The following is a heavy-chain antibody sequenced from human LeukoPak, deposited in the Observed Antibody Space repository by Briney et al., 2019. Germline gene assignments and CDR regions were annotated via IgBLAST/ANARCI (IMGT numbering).Heavy chain of an antibody. V-gene: IGHV3-23*01. Sequence: PGGSLRLSCAASGFTFSSYAMSWVRQAPGKGLEWVSAISGSGGSTYYADSVKGRLTISRDNSKNTLYLQMNSLRAEDTAVYYCAKDPQLLWFGDPRYGYWGQGTLVTVSS. CDR2: ISGSGGST. CDR3: AKDPQLLWFGDPRYGY. CDR1: GFTFSSYA. J-gene: IGHJ4*02. D-gene: IGHD3-10*01.